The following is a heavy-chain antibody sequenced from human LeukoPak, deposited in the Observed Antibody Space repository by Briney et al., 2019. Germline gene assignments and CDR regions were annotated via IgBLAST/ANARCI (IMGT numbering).Heavy chain of an antibody. CDR1: GYSISSGYY. Sequence: SETLSLTCTVSGYSISSGYYWGWIRQPPGKGLEWIGSIYHSGSTYYNPSLKSRVTISVDTSKNQFSLKLSSVTAADTAVYYCASGYSGSYRLGFDYWGQGTLVTVSS. V-gene: IGHV4-38-2*02. J-gene: IGHJ4*02. CDR2: IYHSGST. D-gene: IGHD1-26*01. CDR3: ASGYSGSYRLGFDY.